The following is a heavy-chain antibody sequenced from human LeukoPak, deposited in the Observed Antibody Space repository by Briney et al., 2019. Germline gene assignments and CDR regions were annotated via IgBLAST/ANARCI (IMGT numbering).Heavy chain of an antibody. CDR2: IYHSGST. D-gene: IGHD3-22*01. CDR3: ASLHGYYDSSGYSDY. J-gene: IGHJ4*02. CDR1: GGSISSSNW. Sequence: PSETLSLTCAVSGGSISSSNWWSWVRRPPGKGLEWIGEIYHSGSTNYNPSLKSRVTISVDKSKNQFSLKLSSVTAADTAVYYCASLHGYYDSSGYSDYWGQGTLVTVSS. V-gene: IGHV4-4*02.